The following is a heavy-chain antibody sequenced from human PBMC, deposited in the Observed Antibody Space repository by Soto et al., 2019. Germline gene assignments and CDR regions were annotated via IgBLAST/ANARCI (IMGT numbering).Heavy chain of an antibody. CDR3: ATDSTIFGVGPFDY. J-gene: IGHJ4*02. V-gene: IGHV1-2*04. CDR2: INPNSGGT. Sequence: QVQLVQSGAEVKKPGASVKVSCKASGYTFTGYYMHWVRQAPGQGLEWMGWINPNSGGTNYAQKFQGWVTMTRDTSISTAYMELSRLRSDGTAVYYCATDSTIFGVGPFDYWGQGTLVTVSS. CDR1: GYTFTGYY. D-gene: IGHD3-3*01.